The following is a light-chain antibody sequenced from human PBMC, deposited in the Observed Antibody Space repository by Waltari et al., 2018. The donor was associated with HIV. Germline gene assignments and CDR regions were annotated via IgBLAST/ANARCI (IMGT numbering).Light chain of an antibody. CDR1: RSDIGDSNY. CDR2: DVK. CDR3: CSYTSGSTHV. V-gene: IGLV2-14*03. Sequence: QSALTQPASLSGSPGQSTTISCSGIRSDIGDSNYVSWYQQYKGKVPKLIIYDVKYRPSGVSNRFSGSKSDSAAFLNISGLQTEDEAVYHCCSYTSGSTHVFGTGTEVTVL. J-gene: IGLJ1*01.